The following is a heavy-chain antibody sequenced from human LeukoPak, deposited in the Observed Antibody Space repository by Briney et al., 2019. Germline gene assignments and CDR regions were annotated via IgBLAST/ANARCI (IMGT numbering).Heavy chain of an antibody. V-gene: IGHV4-39*07. CDR3: AVGDYTYFDY. D-gene: IGHD4-17*01. J-gene: IGHJ4*02. CDR1: GASISSNSYY. Sequence: KPSETLSLTCNVSGASISSNSYYWGWIRQPPGKGLEWIGTIYYSGSTYYNPSLKSRVTISVDTSKNQFSLKLSSVTAADTAVYYCAVGDYTYFDYWGQGTLVTVSS. CDR2: IYYSGST.